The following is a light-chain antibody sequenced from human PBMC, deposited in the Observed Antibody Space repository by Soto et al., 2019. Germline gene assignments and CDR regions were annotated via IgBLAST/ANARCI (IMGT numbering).Light chain of an antibody. J-gene: IGKJ2*01. CDR2: LGS. V-gene: IGKV2-28*01. CDR1: QSLLHSNGYNY. Sequence: DIVMTQSPLSLPVTPGEPASISCRSSQSLLHSNGYNYLDWYPQKPGQSPQLLIYLGSNRASGVPDRFSGRGSGTDFTLKISRVEAEDVGVYYCMQALQTPYTFGQGTKLEIK. CDR3: MQALQTPYT.